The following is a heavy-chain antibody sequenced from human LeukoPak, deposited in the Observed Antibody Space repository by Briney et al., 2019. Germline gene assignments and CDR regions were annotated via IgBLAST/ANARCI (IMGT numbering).Heavy chain of an antibody. CDR3: ARDQRYYGSGSPFDY. CDR1: GYTFTIYG. V-gene: IGHV1-18*01. Sequence: ASVKVSCKASGYTFTIYGISGVRQAPGQGLEGMGGISAYNGNTNYAQKLQGRVTMTTDTSTSTAYMELRSLRSDDTAVYYCARDQRYYGSGSPFDYWGQGTLVTVSS. D-gene: IGHD3-10*01. CDR2: ISAYNGNT. J-gene: IGHJ4*02.